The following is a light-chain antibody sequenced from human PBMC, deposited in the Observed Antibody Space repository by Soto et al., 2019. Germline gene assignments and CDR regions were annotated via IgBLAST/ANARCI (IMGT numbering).Light chain of an antibody. CDR2: EVS. CDR3: QQYGRSPT. Sequence: EIVLTQSPGTLSLSPGERATLSCRSSQSVSSNYLAWYQQKPDQAPRLVIYEVSGRATGIPDRFSGSGSGTDFTLTISRLEPDDFAVYYCQQYGRSPTFGQGTKVEIK. V-gene: IGKV3-20*01. J-gene: IGKJ1*01. CDR1: QSVSSNY.